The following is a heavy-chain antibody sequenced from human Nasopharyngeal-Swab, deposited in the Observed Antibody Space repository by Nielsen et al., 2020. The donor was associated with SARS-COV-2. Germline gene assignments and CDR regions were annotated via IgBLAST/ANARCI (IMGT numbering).Heavy chain of an antibody. V-gene: IGHV1-2*02. J-gene: IGHJ4*02. D-gene: IGHD1-26*01. CDR1: GYTFTGYY. CDR3: ARGGVGPVGGALDY. Sequence: ASVKVSCKASGYTFTGYYMHWVRQAPGQGLEWMGWINPNSGGTNYAQKFQGRVTMTRKTSLSTAYLELRSLRSDDTAVYYCARGGVGPVGGALDYWGQGTLVTVSS. CDR2: INPNSGGT.